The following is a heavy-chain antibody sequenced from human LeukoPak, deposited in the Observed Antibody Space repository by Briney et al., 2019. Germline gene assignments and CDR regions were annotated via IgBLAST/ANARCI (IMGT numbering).Heavy chain of an antibody. Sequence: PSESLSLTCAVYGGSFNGYDWSWIRHPPWKGLEWIGEINRSGSTNYNPSLKSRVTISVDTSKNQFSLKLSSVTAADTAVYYCARVGYGMDVWGQGTTVTVSS. V-gene: IGHV4-34*01. CDR2: INRSGST. CDR3: ARVGYGMDV. J-gene: IGHJ6*02. CDR1: GGSFNGYD.